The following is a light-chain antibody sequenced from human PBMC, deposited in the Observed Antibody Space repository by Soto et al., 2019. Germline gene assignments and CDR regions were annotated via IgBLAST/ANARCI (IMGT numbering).Light chain of an antibody. CDR2: GAS. CDR1: QSVSSN. J-gene: IGKJ4*01. CDR3: QQYNNWPRGLT. V-gene: IGKV3-15*01. Sequence: EIVMTLSPAPLSVYQGERATLSCRASQSVSSNLAWYQQKPGQAPRLLIYGASTRATGIPARFSGSGSGTEFTLTISSLQSEDFAVYYCQQYNNWPRGLTFGGGTKVDIK.